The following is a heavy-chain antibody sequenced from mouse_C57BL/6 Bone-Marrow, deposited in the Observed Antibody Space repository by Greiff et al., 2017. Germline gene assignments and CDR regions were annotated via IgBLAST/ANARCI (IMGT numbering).Heavy chain of an antibody. V-gene: IGHV1-72*01. Sequence: QVQLQQPGAELVKPGASVKLSCKASGYTFTSYWMHWVKQRPGRGLEWIGRIDPNSGGTKYNEKFKSKATLTVDKPSSTAYMQLSSLTSEDSAVYYCAREPLIWLRRRGRGTSYYFDYWGQGTTLTVSS. J-gene: IGHJ2*01. CDR2: IDPNSGGT. CDR1: GYTFTSYW. D-gene: IGHD2-2*01. CDR3: AREPLIWLRRRGRGTSYYFDY.